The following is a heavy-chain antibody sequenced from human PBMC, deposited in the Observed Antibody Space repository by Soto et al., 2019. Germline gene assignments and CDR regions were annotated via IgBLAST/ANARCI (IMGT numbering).Heavy chain of an antibody. CDR3: ASSGWYNNCFDP. V-gene: IGHV3-11*06. D-gene: IGHD6-19*01. CDR2: ISSSSSYT. CDR1: GFTFSDYY. J-gene: IGHJ5*02. Sequence: QVQLVESGGGLVKPGGSLRLSCAASGFTFSDYYMSWIRQAPGKGVEWVSYISSSSSYTNYADSVQGRFTISRDNAKISLYLQMTSLRAEDTAVYYCASSGWYNNCFDPWGQGTLVTVSS.